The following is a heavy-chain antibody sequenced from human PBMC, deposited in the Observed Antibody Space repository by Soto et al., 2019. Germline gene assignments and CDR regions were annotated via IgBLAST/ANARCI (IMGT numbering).Heavy chain of an antibody. V-gene: IGHV3-23*01. CDR2: ISGSGVST. CDR3: AKDMEMTGSRTNGLCWTLDY. D-gene: IGHD2-8*01. CDR1: GFTFSSSA. Sequence: PGGTLRLTCAASGFTFSSSAMSWVRQAPGKGLEWVSVISGSGVSTYYADSVKGRFTISRDKSKNTLYLQMNSLRAEDTAVYFCAKDMEMTGSRTNGLCWTLDYWGPGTLVTVSS. J-gene: IGHJ4*02.